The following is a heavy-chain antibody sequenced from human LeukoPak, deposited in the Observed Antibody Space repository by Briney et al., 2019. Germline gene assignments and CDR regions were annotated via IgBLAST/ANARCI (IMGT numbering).Heavy chain of an antibody. CDR3: ARDRSGWNDY. D-gene: IGHD6-19*01. CDR2: ISYDGSNK. V-gene: IGHV3-30*19. CDR1: GFTFSSHG. J-gene: IGHJ4*02. Sequence: GRSLRLSCAASGFTFSSHGMHWVRQAPGKGLEWVAVISYDGSNKYYADSVKGRFTISRDNSKNTLYLQMNSLRAEDTAVYYCARDRSGWNDYWGQGTLVTVSS.